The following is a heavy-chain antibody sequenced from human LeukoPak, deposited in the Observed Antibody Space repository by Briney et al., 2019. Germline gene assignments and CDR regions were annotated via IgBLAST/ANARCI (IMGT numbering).Heavy chain of an antibody. CDR1: GAFTSRYY. Sequence: PSETLSLTCSVSGAFTSRYYWSWVRQPLGQGLEWIGNIFYSGNSKYNPSLTSRISMSVDTSKTQFSLELTSLTAADTAVYYCTRIDLLGFFDQWGPGTLVTVSS. CDR3: TRIDLLGFFDQ. J-gene: IGHJ4*02. D-gene: IGHD6-25*01. V-gene: IGHV4-59*12. CDR2: IFYSGNS.